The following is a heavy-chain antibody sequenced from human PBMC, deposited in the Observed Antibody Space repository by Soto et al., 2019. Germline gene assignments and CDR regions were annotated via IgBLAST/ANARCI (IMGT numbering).Heavy chain of an antibody. CDR2: IYYSGST. D-gene: IGHD2-15*01. J-gene: IGHJ4*02. V-gene: IGHV4-30-4*01. Sequence: PSETLSLTGTVSGGSISSGDYYWSWIRQPPGKGLEWIGYIYYSGSTYYNPSLKSRVTISVDTSKKQFSLKLRSVTAADTAVYYCARGSVVAAIDYWGQGTLVTVSS. CDR1: GGSISSGDYY. CDR3: ARGSVVAAIDY.